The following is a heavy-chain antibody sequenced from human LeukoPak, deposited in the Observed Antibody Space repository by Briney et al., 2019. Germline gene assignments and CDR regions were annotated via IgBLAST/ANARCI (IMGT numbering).Heavy chain of an antibody. D-gene: IGHD4-23*01. V-gene: IGHV4-59*01. CDR2: IYYSGST. CDR1: GGSISSYY. J-gene: IGHJ5*02. Sequence: PSETLSLTCTVSGGSISSYYWSWIRQPPGKGLEWIGYIYYSGSTNYNPSLKSRVTISVDTSKNQFSLKLSSVTAADTAVYYCARARHDYGGDLYWFDPWGQGTLVTVSS. CDR3: ARARHDYGGDLYWFDP.